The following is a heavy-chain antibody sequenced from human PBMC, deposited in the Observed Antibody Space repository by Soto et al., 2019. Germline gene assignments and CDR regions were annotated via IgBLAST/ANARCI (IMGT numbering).Heavy chain of an antibody. D-gene: IGHD3-3*01. CDR1: GGSIRSGDYY. CDR2: VFHTGTAY. V-gene: IGHV4-30-4*01. Sequence: PSETLSLTCTVSGGSIRSGDYYWTWIRQPPGKGLEWIGYVFHTGTAYYYNPSLKRRVNMSIDTSKNQFSLKLNSVTAADTAIYYCVRDSVRFGPAFDSWGQGTQVT. J-gene: IGHJ4*02. CDR3: VRDSVRFGPAFDS.